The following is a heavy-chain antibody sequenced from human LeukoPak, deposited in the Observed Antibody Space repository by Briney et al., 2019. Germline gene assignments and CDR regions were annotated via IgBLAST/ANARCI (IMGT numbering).Heavy chain of an antibody. CDR1: GGSISSGSYY. D-gene: IGHD5-12*01. CDR2: IYTSGST. J-gene: IGHJ4*02. CDR3: ARGLRTEYFDY. V-gene: IGHV4-61*02. Sequence: SQTLSHTCTVSGGSISSGSYYWSWIRQPAGKGLEWIGRIYTSGSTNYNPSLKSRVTISVDTSKNQFSLKLSSVTAADTAVYYCARGLRTEYFDYWGQGTLVTVSS.